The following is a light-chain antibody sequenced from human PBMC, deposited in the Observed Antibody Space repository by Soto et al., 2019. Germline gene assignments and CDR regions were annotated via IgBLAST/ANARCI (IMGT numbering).Light chain of an antibody. Sequence: DIVMAQSPDSLAVSLGERATINCKSSQSVLYTSNNKNYLAWYQQKPGQPPELLIYWASTRESGVPDRFSGSGSGTDLTLTISSLQAEDVAVYYCQQYYSTPGTFGQGTKLEIK. CDR2: WAS. CDR3: QQYYSTPGT. CDR1: QSVLYTSNNKNY. J-gene: IGKJ2*02. V-gene: IGKV4-1*01.